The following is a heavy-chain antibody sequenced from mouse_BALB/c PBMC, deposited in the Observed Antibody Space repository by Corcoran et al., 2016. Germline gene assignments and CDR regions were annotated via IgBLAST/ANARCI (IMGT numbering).Heavy chain of an antibody. Sequence: QVQLQQSGAELMKPGASVKISCKATGYTFSSYWIEWVKQRPGHGLEWIGESLPGSGSTNYNEKFKGKATFTADTSTNTAYMQLSSLTSEDSAVYYCARNYGSSYDWYFDVWGAGTTVTVSS. J-gene: IGHJ1*01. D-gene: IGHD1-1*01. CDR3: ARNYGSSYDWYFDV. CDR1: GYTFSSYW. CDR2: SLPGSGST. V-gene: IGHV1-9*01.